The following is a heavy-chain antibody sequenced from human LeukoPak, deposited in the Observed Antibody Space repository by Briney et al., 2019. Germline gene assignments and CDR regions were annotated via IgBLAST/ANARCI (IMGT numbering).Heavy chain of an antibody. Sequence: ASVKVSCKASGYTFTGYYMHWVRQAPGQGLEWMGWINPSGGSTSYAQKFQGRVTMTRDMSTSTVYMELSSLRSEDTAVYYCARDMSEGSIVVVPAEPRQHDAFDIWGQGTMVTVSS. D-gene: IGHD2-2*01. CDR1: GYTFTGYY. CDR2: INPSGGST. V-gene: IGHV1-46*01. J-gene: IGHJ3*02. CDR3: ARDMSEGSIVVVPAEPRQHDAFDI.